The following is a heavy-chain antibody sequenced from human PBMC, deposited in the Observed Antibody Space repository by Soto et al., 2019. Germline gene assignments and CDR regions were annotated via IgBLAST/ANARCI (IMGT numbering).Heavy chain of an antibody. CDR2: ISYSGTT. Sequence: SETLSLTGTVSGGSLSSYYWSWIRRPPGMGLEWIASISYSGTTNYNSSLKSRVTISIDTSKNQFSLKFNSVTAADTAVYYCAREGYNFGPFDYWGQGALVTVS. J-gene: IGHJ4*02. V-gene: IGHV4-59*01. CDR3: AREGYNFGPFDY. D-gene: IGHD5-18*01. CDR1: GGSLSSYY.